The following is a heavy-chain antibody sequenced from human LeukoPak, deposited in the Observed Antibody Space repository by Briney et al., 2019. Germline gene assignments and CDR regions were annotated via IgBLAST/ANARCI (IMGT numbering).Heavy chain of an antibody. CDR3: ARASGYSYAKYYFDY. J-gene: IGHJ4*02. CDR1: GYTFTGYY. D-gene: IGHD5-18*01. Sequence: GASVKVSCKASGYTFTGYYMHWVRQAPGQGLEWMGWINPNSGGTNYAQKLQGRVTMTRDTSISTAYMELSRLRSDDTAVYYCARASGYSYAKYYFDYWGQGTLVTVSS. V-gene: IGHV1-2*02. CDR2: INPNSGGT.